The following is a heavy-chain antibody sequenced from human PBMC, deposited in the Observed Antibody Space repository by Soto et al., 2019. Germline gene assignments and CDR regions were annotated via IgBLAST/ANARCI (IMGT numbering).Heavy chain of an antibody. D-gene: IGHD3-9*01. CDR3: ARGRLRYFDWLLSRDPHFDY. Sequence: QVQLVQSGAEVKKPGASVKVSCKASGYTFTSYAMHWVRQAPGQRLEWMGWINAGNGNTKYSQKFQGRVTITRDTSASTAYMELSSLRSEVTAVYYCARGRLRYFDWLLSRDPHFDYWGQGTLVTVSS. CDR2: INAGNGNT. V-gene: IGHV1-3*01. J-gene: IGHJ4*02. CDR1: GYTFTSYA.